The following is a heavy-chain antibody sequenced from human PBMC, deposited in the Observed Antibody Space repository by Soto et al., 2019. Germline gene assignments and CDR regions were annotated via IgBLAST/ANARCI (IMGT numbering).Heavy chain of an antibody. J-gene: IGHJ4*02. CDR1: GFTFSSYA. CDR2: ISYDGSNK. D-gene: IGHD5-12*01. V-gene: IGHV3-30-3*01. CDR3: ARDHIVATIIYYFDY. Sequence: PGGSLRLSCAASGFTFSSYAMHWVRQAPGKGLEWVAVISYDGSNKYYADSVKGRFTISRDNSKNTLYLQMNSLRAEDTAVYYCARDHIVATIIYYFDYWGQGTLVTVYS.